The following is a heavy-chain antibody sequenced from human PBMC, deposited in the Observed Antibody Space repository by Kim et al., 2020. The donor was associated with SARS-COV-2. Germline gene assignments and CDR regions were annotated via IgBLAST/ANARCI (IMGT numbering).Heavy chain of an antibody. CDR3: ARDSRQVVEH. CDR2: AAT. J-gene: IGHJ1*01. V-gene: IGHV4-59*01. Sequence: AATDYNPTLKGRVTIALDTSKSQFSLKVSSVTAADTAVYYCARDSRQVVEHWGQGTLVTVSS. D-gene: IGHD2-15*01.